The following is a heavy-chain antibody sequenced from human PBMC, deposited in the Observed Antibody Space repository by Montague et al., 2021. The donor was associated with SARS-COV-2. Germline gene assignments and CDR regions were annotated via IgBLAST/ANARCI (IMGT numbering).Heavy chain of an antibody. D-gene: IGHD4-17*01. CDR1: GGSFSGNY. CDR3: ASGSTVTDY. V-gene: IGHV4-34*01. J-gene: IGHJ4*02. CDR2: INHSGST. Sequence: SETLSLTCAVYGGSFSGNYWCWSRQPPGTGLELVGKINHSGSTNXNPPLKRRGTISVDTSKNQFSLKLSPVTAADTAVYYCASGSTVTDYWGQGTLVTVSS.